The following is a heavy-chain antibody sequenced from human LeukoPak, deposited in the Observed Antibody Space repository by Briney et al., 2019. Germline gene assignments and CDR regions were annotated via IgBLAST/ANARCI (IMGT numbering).Heavy chain of an antibody. Sequence: GGSLRLPCAASGFTFSSYGMHWVRQAPGKGLEWVAFIRYDGSNKYYADSVKGRFTISRDNSKNTLYLQMNSLRAEDTAVYYCARDSVTHRTYYYYMDVWGKGTTVTVSS. D-gene: IGHD4-17*01. CDR3: ARDSVTHRTYYYYMDV. V-gene: IGHV3-30*02. CDR1: GFTFSSYG. CDR2: IRYDGSNK. J-gene: IGHJ6*03.